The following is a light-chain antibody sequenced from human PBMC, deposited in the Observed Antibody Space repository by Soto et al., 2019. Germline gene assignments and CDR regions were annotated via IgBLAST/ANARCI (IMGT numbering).Light chain of an antibody. J-gene: IGLJ1*01. V-gene: IGLV2-11*01. CDR2: DAT. Sequence: QSVLTQPRSVSGSPGQSVTISCTGASGNIGAYNFVSWYQLHPDKAPKVIIYDATKRPSGVPDRFSGSKSGNTASLTISGLQAEDEADYYYCSYAGGYTFVFGNGTKVTVL. CDR1: SGNIGAYNF. CDR3: CSYAGGYTFV.